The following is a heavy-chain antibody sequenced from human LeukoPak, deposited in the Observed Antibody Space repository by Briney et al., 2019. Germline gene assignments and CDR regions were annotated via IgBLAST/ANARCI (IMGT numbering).Heavy chain of an antibody. Sequence: GGSLRLSCAASGFTFSSYWMHWVRQAPGKGLEWVAHINPDGRDTYYVDSVKGRFTISRDNAQNSMYLQMNSLRVEDTAVYYCTSWGDTTAEYFQRWGRGTLVTVSS. CDR2: INPDGRDT. CDR1: GFTFSSYW. CDR3: TSWGDTTAEYFQR. V-gene: IGHV3-7*01. D-gene: IGHD2-21*02. J-gene: IGHJ1*01.